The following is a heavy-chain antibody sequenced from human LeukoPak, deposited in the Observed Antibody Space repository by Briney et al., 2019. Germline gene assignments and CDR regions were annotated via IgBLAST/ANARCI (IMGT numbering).Heavy chain of an antibody. J-gene: IGHJ6*02. CDR1: GGSFSGYY. CDR3: AREGFWSGYYLGHYYYGMDV. V-gene: IGHV4-34*01. CDR2: INHSGST. D-gene: IGHD3-3*01. Sequence: SGALSLTCAVYGGSFSGYYWSWIRQPPGKGLEWIGEINHSGSTNYNPSLKSRVTISVDTSKNQFSLKLSSVTAADTAVYYCAREGFWSGYYLGHYYYGMDVWGQGTTVTVSS.